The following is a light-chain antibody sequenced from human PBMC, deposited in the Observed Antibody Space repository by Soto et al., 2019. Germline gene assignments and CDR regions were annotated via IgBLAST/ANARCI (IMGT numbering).Light chain of an antibody. CDR2: DVS. CDR3: SSYTSSSTLV. J-gene: IGLJ2*01. CDR1: SRDVGGYNY. Sequence: QSVLTQPASVSGSPGQSITISCTGTSRDVGGYNYVSWYQQHPGKAPKLMIYDVSNRPSGISNRFSGSKSGNTASLTISGLQAEDEADYYCSSYTSSSTLVFGGGTKVTV. V-gene: IGLV2-14*01.